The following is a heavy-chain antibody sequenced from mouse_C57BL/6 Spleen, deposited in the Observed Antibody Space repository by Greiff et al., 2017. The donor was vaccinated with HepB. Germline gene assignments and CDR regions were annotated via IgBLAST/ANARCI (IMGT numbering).Heavy chain of an antibody. D-gene: IGHD1-1*01. J-gene: IGHJ2*01. CDR1: GYTFTDYY. CDR3: AREGFITTVVAPYDFAY. Sequence: VQLQQSGPELVKPGASVKISCKASGYTFTDYYMNWVKQSHGNSLEWIGDINPNNGGTSYNQKFKGKATLTVDKSSSTAYMELRSLTSEDSAVYYCAREGFITTVVAPYDFAYWGQGTTLTVSS. V-gene: IGHV1-26*01. CDR2: INPNNGGT.